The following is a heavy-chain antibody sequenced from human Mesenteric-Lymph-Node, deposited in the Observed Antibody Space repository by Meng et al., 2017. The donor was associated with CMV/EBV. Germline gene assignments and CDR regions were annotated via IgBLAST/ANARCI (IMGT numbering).Heavy chain of an antibody. J-gene: IGHJ4*02. CDR3: ARGGLAYCGGDCYRGIDY. D-gene: IGHD2-21*01. CDR1: VSSGDYF. V-gene: IGHV4-30-4*08. CDR2: IYYSAGT. Sequence: VSSGDYFWGWVRQPRGEGLEWIECIYYSAGTYYNSSLKSRVTMSLDTSKMQFSLTLSSVTAADTAVYYCARGGLAYCGGDCYRGIDYWGQGTLVTVSS.